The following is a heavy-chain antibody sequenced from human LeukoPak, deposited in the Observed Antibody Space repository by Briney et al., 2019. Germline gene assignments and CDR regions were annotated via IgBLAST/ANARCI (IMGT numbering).Heavy chain of an antibody. D-gene: IGHD2-2*01. CDR2: IYYRGSN. V-gene: IGHV4-39*07. CDR1: GGSISRSSYY. J-gene: IGHJ6*04. CDR3: ARAAKPTNCLDV. Sequence: SETLSLTCTVSGGSISRSSYYWGWIRQPPGKGLEWIGSIYYRGSNLYNPSLKSRVNTSVDTSKNQFSLKLSSVTAADTAVYYCARAAKPTNCLDVWGKETTVTVSS.